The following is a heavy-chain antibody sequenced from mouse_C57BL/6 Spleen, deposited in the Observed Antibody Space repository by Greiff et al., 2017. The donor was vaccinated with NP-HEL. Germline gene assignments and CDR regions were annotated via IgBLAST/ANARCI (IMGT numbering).Heavy chain of an antibody. CDR1: GYTFTSYW. J-gene: IGHJ2*01. V-gene: IGHV1-69*01. Sequence: QVQLQQSGAELVMPGASVKLSCKASGYTFTSYWMHWVKQRPGQGLEWIGEIDPSDSYTNYNQKFKGKSTLTVDKSSSTAYMQLSSLTSEDSAVYYCARKTMITAFDYWGQGTTLTVSS. CDR3: ARKTMITAFDY. D-gene: IGHD2-4*01. CDR2: IDPSDSYT.